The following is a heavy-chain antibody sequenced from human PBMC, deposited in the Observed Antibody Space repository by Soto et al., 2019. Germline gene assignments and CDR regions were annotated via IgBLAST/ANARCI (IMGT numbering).Heavy chain of an antibody. V-gene: IGHV1-3*01. Sequence: ASVKVSCKASGYTFTSYAMHWVRQAPGQRLEWMGWINAGNGNTKYSQKFQGRVTITRDTSASTAYMELSSLRSEDTAVYYCARVMVPHYYDSSGYYYWGQGTLVTVSS. CDR2: INAGNGNT. CDR3: ARVMVPHYYDSSGYYY. J-gene: IGHJ4*02. CDR1: GYTFTSYA. D-gene: IGHD3-22*01.